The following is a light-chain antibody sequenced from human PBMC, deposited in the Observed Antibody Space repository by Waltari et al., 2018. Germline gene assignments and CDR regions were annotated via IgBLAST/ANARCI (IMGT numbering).Light chain of an antibody. CDR3: QQYNSYPT. CDR2: KAS. V-gene: IGKV1-5*03. CDR1: QSISSW. J-gene: IGKJ1*01. Sequence: TQSPATLSLSPGERATLSCRASQSISSWLAWYQQKPGKAPKLLIYKASSLESGVPSRFSGSGSGTEFTLTISSLQPDDFATYYCQQYNSYPTFGQGTKVEIK.